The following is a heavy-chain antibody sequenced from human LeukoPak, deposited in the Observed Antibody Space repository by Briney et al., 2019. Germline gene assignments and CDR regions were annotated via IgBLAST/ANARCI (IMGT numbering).Heavy chain of an antibody. D-gene: IGHD6-25*01. CDR3: ASDYFLDY. J-gene: IGHJ4*02. V-gene: IGHV3-23*01. CDR2: ISDSGART. CDR1: GFTFSSYA. Sequence: GGSLRLSCAASGFTFSSYATTWVRQAPGKGLEWVSTISDSGARTNYADSAKGRFTISRDNSMNTLYLQMNSLRADDTAVYYCASDYFLDYGGQGTLVTVSS.